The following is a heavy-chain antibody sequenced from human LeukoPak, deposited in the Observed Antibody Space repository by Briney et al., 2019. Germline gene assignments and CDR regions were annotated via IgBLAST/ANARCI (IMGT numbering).Heavy chain of an antibody. CDR1: GGSFSGYY. J-gene: IGHJ3*01. CDR3: ARGRD. V-gene: IGHV4-34*01. Sequence: PSETLSLTCAVYGGSFSGYYWSWIRQPPGKGLEWIGEINHSGSTNYNPSLKSRVTISVDTSKNQSSLKLSSVTAADTAVYYCARGRDWGQGTMVTVSS. CDR2: INHSGST.